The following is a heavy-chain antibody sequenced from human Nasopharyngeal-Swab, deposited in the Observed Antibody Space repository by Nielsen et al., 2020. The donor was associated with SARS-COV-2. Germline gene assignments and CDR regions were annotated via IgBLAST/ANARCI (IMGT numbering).Heavy chain of an antibody. Sequence: GESLKISCAASGFIFSHYGIHWVRQAPGKGLEYLSTISGNGDRTYCAESVKGRFTISRDDSKNTMYLQMGSLRVEDTAVYYCARVSGGSLKNSFDLWGQGTRVTVSS. D-gene: IGHD3-16*01. CDR2: ISGNGDRT. CDR1: GFIFSHYG. V-gene: IGHV3-64*02. J-gene: IGHJ3*01. CDR3: ARVSGGSLKNSFDL.